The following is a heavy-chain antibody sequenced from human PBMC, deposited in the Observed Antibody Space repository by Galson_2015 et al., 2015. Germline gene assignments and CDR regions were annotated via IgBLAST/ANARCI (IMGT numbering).Heavy chain of an antibody. CDR1: GGSLSSGGYY. V-gene: IGHV4-61*08. J-gene: IGHJ4*02. CDR3: AREIVYYDGSGFYSDY. D-gene: IGHD3-22*01. CDR2: IYYSGST. Sequence: ETLSLTCTVSGGSLSSGGYYWSWTRQPPGKGLEWIGYIYYSGSTKYNPSLKSRVTISVDTSKNQFSLKLSSVTAADTAVYYCAREIVYYDGSGFYSDYWGQGTLVTVSS.